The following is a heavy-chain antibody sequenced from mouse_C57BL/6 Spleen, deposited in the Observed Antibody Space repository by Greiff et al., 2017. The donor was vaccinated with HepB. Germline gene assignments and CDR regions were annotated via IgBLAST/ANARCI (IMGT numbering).Heavy chain of an antibody. CDR1: GYTFTSYW. CDR3: ARDSHYYGSSHWYFDV. V-gene: IGHV1-69*01. CDR2: IDPSDSYT. D-gene: IGHD1-1*01. J-gene: IGHJ1*03. Sequence: QVQLQQPGAELVMPGASVKLSCKASGYTFTSYWMHWVKQRPGQGLEWIGEIDPSDSYTNYNQTFKGKSTLTVDKSSSTAYMQLSSLTSEDSAVYYCARDSHYYGSSHWYFDVWGTGTTVTVSS.